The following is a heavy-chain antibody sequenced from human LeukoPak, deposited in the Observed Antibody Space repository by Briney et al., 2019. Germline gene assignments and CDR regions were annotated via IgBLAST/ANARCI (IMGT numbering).Heavy chain of an antibody. D-gene: IGHD1-7*01. CDR3: AKDLRPRRGNYVFDY. V-gene: IGHV3-74*03. Sequence: GGSLRLSCVASGSPFSDSWMHWVRQTPGKGLLWVSLITTDGSNRTYADSVEGRFTISRDNARNTLYLQMNSLRVEDTAVYYCAKDLRPRRGNYVFDYWGQGTLVTVSS. J-gene: IGHJ4*02. CDR2: ITTDGSNR. CDR1: GSPFSDSW.